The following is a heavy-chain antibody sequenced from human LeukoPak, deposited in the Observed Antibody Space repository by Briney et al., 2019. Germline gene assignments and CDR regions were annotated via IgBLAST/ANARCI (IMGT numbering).Heavy chain of an antibody. CDR3: ARGGSSWSEYFQH. CDR1: GGSISSYY. J-gene: IGHJ1*01. D-gene: IGHD6-13*01. V-gene: IGHV4-59*01. CDR2: IYYSGST. Sequence: SETLSLTCTVSGGSISSYYWSWIRQPPGKGLEWIGYIYYSGSTNYNPSLKSRVPISVDTSKNQFSLKLSSVTAADTAVYYCARGGSSWSEYFQHWGQGTLVTVSS.